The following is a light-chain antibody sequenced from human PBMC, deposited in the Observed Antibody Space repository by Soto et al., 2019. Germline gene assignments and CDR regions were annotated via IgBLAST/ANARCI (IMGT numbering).Light chain of an antibody. CDR3: QQYLASPPWT. V-gene: IGKV3-20*01. Sequence: EVVLTQSPGTLSLSPGERAILSCRASQSVNSGYLAWYQQKPGQAPRLLIYGTSIRAAGIPDRFSGSGSGTHFTLTISRLEPEDFAVYSCQQYLASPPWTFGQGTKVE. J-gene: IGKJ1*01. CDR2: GTS. CDR1: QSVNSGY.